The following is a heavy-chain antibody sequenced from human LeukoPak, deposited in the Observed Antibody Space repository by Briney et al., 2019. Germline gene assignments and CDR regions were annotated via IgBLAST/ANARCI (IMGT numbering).Heavy chain of an antibody. Sequence: SETLSLTCAVYGGSFSGYYWSWIRQPPGKGREWIGEINHSGSTNYNPSLKSRVTISVDTSKNQFSLKLSSVTAADTAVYYCARRRITMVRGAKRPYYYGMDVWGQGTTVTVSS. V-gene: IGHV4-34*01. CDR3: ARRRITMVRGAKRPYYYGMDV. CDR1: GGSFSGYY. D-gene: IGHD3-10*01. J-gene: IGHJ6*02. CDR2: INHSGST.